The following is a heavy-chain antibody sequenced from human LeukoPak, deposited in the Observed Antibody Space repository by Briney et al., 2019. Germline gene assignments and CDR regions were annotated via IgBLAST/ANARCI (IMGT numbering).Heavy chain of an antibody. CDR2: IKQDGSEK. CDR1: GFTFSSYW. V-gene: IGHV3-7*01. D-gene: IGHD4-17*01. CDR3: ARAGPTVTTPYYFDY. J-gene: IGHJ4*02. Sequence: PGGSLRLSCAASGFTFSSYWMSWVRQAPGKGLEWVANIKQDGSEKYYVDSVKGRFTISRDNAKNSLYLQMNSLRAEDTAVYYCARAGPTVTTPYYFDYWGQGTLVTVSS.